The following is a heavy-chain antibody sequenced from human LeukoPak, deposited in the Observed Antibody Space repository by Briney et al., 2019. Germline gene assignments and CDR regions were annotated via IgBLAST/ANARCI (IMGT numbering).Heavy chain of an antibody. J-gene: IGHJ5*02. CDR2: ISYDGSNK. CDR3: AKGRTEEQQLSWFDP. Sequence: PGRSLRLSCAASGFTFSSYGMHWVRQAPGKGLEWVAVISYDGSNKYYADSVKGRFTISRDNSKNTLYLQMNSLRAEDTAVYYCAKGRTEEQQLSWFDPWGQGTLVTVSS. V-gene: IGHV3-30*18. CDR1: GFTFSSYG. D-gene: IGHD6-13*01.